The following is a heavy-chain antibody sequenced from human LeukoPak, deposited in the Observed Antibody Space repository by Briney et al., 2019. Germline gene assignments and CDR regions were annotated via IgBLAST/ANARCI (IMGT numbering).Heavy chain of an antibody. CDR1: GFTFSSYA. J-gene: IGHJ4*02. CDR2: ISGSGGST. Sequence: PGGSLRLSCAASGFTFSSYAMSWVRQAPGKGLEWVSAISGSGGSTYYADSVKGRFTISRDNSKNTLYLQMNSLRAEDTAVYYCARIDYSSYARGYWGQGTLVTVSS. CDR3: ARIDYSSYARGY. V-gene: IGHV3-23*01. D-gene: IGHD4-11*01.